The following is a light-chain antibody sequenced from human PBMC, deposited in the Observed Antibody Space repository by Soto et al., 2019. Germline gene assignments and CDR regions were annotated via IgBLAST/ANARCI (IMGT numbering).Light chain of an antibody. CDR2: AAS. Sequence: DIQRTQSPSSLSASVGDRVTITCRASQSISSYLNWYQRKPGKAPKLLIYAASTLQSGVPSRFSGSGSGTEFTLTISSMTPDDFATYYCQQYSNHWTFGQGTKVDIK. J-gene: IGKJ1*01. V-gene: IGKV1-39*01. CDR3: QQYSNHWT. CDR1: QSISSY.